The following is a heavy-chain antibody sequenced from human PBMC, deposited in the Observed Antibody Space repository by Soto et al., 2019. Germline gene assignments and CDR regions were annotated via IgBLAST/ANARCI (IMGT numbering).Heavy chain of an antibody. Sequence: KPSETLSLTCTVSGGSISNNGYYWSWIRQHPGKGLEWIGYIYYSGSTYYNPSLKSRVTISIDTSKNQFSLKLSSVTAADTAVYYCARDSGRYDSHDWGQGTLVTVSS. CDR3: ARDSGRYDSHD. CDR1: GGSISNNGYY. J-gene: IGHJ4*02. D-gene: IGHD3-22*01. CDR2: IYYSGST. V-gene: IGHV4-31*03.